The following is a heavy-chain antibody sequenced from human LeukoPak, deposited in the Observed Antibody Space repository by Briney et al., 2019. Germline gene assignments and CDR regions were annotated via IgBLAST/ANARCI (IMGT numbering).Heavy chain of an antibody. Sequence: GGSLRLSCAASGFTFSSYAMHWVRQAPGKGLEWVAVISYDGSNKYYADSVKGRFTISRDNSKNTLYLQMNSLRAEDMAVYYCARDLGGYYDSSVQGAFDIWGQGTMVTVSS. CDR3: ARDLGGYYDSSVQGAFDI. J-gene: IGHJ3*02. D-gene: IGHD3-22*01. V-gene: IGHV3-30*04. CDR1: GFTFSSYA. CDR2: ISYDGSNK.